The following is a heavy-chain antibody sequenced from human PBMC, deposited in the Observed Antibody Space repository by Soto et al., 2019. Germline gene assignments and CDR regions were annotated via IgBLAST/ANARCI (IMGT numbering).Heavy chain of an antibody. CDR3: ATGPRGYSYGYFDY. CDR1: GGTFSSYA. V-gene: IGHV1-69*06. D-gene: IGHD5-18*01. Sequence: QVQLVQSGAEVKKPGSSVKVSCKASGGTFSSYAISWVRQAPGQGLEWMGGIIPIFGTANYAQKFQGRVTITADKSTSTAYMELCSLRSEDTAVYYCATGPRGYSYGYFDYWGQGTLVTVSS. J-gene: IGHJ4*02. CDR2: IIPIFGTA.